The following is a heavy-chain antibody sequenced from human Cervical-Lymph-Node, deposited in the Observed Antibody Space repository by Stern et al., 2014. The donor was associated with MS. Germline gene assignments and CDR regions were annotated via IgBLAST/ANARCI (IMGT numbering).Heavy chain of an antibody. CDR1: GFTFGDYA. V-gene: IGHV3-49*05. Sequence: EVQLVESGGCLVKPGRSLRLSCTASGFTFGDYALSWFRQAPGKGLAYIGSIRSKLNGVIEKYADSVKGRFSISRADSKSTAYLQMNSLKTEDSAIYFCSRDGKYCSGETCYFLAFEIWGQGTLVTVSS. J-gene: IGHJ3*02. CDR2: IRSKLNGVIE. D-gene: IGHD2-15*01. CDR3: SRDGKYCSGETCYFLAFEI.